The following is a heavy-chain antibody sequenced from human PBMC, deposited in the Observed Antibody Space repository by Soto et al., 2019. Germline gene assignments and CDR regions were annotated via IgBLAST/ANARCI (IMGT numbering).Heavy chain of an antibody. V-gene: IGHV1-69*06. CDR3: ARDRLGATGDY. Sequence: SVKVSCKASGGTFSSYAISWVRQAPGQGLEWMGGIIPIFGTANYAQKFQGRVTITADKSTSTAYMELSSLRSEDTAVYFCARDRLGATGDYWGQGTLVTVSS. D-gene: IGHD1-26*01. J-gene: IGHJ4*02. CDR2: IIPIFGTA. CDR1: GGTFSSYA.